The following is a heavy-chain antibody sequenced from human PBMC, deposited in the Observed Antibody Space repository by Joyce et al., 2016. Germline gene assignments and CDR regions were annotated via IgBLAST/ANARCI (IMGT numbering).Heavy chain of an antibody. CDR3: ARGGIDYSYGMDV. J-gene: IGHJ6*02. Sequence: QLVESGGGLVKPGGSLRISCEVSGLPFSSSSMSWFRLAPGKGLEWVAAISGSSYYIFHADSVRGRFTVSRDNAKKTLYLQMNSLRVEDTAVYYCARGGIDYSYGMDVWGQGTTVTVSS. V-gene: IGHV3-21*01. CDR2: ISGSSYYI. CDR1: GLPFSSSS.